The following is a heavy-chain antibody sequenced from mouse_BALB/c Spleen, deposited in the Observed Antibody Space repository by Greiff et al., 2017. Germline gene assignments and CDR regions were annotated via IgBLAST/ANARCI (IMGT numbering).Heavy chain of an antibody. CDR3: ARGGVYDGYYCAMDY. Sequence: VHVKQSGAELVKPGASVKLSCTASGFNIKDTYMHWVKQRPEQGLEWIGRIDPANGNTKYDPKFQGKATITADTSSNTAYLQLSSLTSEDTAVYYCARGGVYDGYYCAMDYWGQGTSVTVSS. V-gene: IGHV14-3*02. CDR2: IDPANGNT. CDR1: GFNIKDTY. J-gene: IGHJ4*01. D-gene: IGHD2-3*01.